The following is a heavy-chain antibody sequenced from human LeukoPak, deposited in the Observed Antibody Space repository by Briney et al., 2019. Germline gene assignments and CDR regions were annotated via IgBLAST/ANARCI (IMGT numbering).Heavy chain of an antibody. V-gene: IGHV3-21*01. Sequence: PGGSLRLSCAASGFTFSSYSMNWVRQAPGKGLEWVSSISSSSSYIYYADSVKGRFTISRDNAKNSLYLQMNSLRAEDTAVYYCARMRIAHNYGMDVWGQGTTVTVSS. CDR1: GFTFSSYS. CDR3: ARMRIAHNYGMDV. CDR2: ISSSSSYI. J-gene: IGHJ6*02. D-gene: IGHD6-13*01.